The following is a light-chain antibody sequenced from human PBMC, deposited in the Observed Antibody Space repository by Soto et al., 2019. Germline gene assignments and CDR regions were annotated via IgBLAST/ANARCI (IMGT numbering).Light chain of an antibody. CDR3: HQYNNWPPS. CDR1: QRVSTN. J-gene: IGKJ4*01. V-gene: IGKV3-15*01. Sequence: EVVLTQSPATLSVSPGERATLSCRASQRVSTNLAWYQQKPGQSPRLLIYRASTRATDIPARFSGSGSGTEFTLTISSLQSEDFAVYYCHQYNNWPPSFGGGTKVDIK. CDR2: RAS.